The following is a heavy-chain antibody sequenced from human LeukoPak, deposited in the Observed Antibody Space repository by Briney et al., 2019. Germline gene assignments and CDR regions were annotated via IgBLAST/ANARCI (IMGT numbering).Heavy chain of an antibody. J-gene: IGHJ4*02. Sequence: GGSPILSCAASGFTFSSYGMHWVRQAPGKVLEWVAFIRRYDGSNKYYADSVKGRFTISRDNSKNTLYLQMNSLRAEDTAVYYCAKVNGYGEPTDYWGQGTLVTVSS. D-gene: IGHD4-17*01. V-gene: IGHV3-30*02. CDR3: AKVNGYGEPTDY. CDR2: IRRYDGSNK. CDR1: GFTFSSYG.